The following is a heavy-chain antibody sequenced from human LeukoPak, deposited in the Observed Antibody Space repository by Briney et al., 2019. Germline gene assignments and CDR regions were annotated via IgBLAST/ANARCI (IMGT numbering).Heavy chain of an antibody. CDR3: ARHRPAAGNRIVDY. V-gene: IGHV4-39*01. Sequence: SETLSLICTVSGGSISSSSYYWGWIRQPPGKGLEWIGSIYYSGSTYYNPSLKSRVTISVDTSKNQFSLKLSSVTAADTAVYYCARHRPAAGNRIVDYWGQGTLVTVSS. D-gene: IGHD6-13*01. CDR2: IYYSGST. CDR1: GGSISSSSYY. J-gene: IGHJ4*02.